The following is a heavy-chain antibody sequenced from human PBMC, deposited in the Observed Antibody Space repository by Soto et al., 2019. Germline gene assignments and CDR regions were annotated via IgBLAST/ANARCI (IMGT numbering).Heavy chain of an antibody. CDR2: ISGGGYTSDGGPTI. D-gene: IGHD3-16*02. CDR1: GFTFSSYE. CDR3: ARVSQSFIEYFQY. V-gene: IGHV3-48*03. Sequence: PGGSLRLSCAASGFTFSSYEMIWVRQAPGKGLEWVSYISGGGYTSDGGPTIHYADSVKGRFTISRSNAKNSLYLQMNSLRVEDTAVYYCARVSQSFIEYFQYWGQGTLVTVSS. J-gene: IGHJ1*01.